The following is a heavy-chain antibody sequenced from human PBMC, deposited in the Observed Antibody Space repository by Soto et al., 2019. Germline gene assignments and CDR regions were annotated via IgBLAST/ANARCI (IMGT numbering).Heavy chain of an antibody. V-gene: IGHV1-8*01. CDR2: MNTNSGNT. D-gene: IGHD4-17*01. CDR1: GYTFTSYD. Sequence: QVQLVQSGAEVKKPGASVKVSCKASGYTFTSYDINWVRQATGQRFEYLGWMNTNSGNTGYVKKFQGRVTMTRDTSMSTAYIELSSLRSEDTAVYYCARGIMYVDYSRWFDPWGPGTLVTVSS. CDR3: ARGIMYVDYSRWFDP. J-gene: IGHJ5*02.